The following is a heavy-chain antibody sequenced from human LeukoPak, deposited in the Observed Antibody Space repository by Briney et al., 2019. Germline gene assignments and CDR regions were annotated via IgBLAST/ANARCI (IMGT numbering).Heavy chain of an antibody. D-gene: IGHD3-9*01. CDR3: ARVFDWSESLFDY. J-gene: IGHJ4*02. V-gene: IGHV3-21*01. Sequence: GGSLRLSCAASGFTFSSYSMNWVRPAPGEGLEWVSSISSSSSYIYYADSVKGRFPISRDNAKNSLYLQMNSLRAEDTAVYYCARVFDWSESLFDYWGQGTLVTVSS. CDR1: GFTFSSYS. CDR2: ISSSSSYI.